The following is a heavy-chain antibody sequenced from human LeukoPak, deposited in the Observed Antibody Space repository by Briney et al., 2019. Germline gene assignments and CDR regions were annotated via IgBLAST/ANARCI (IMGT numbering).Heavy chain of an antibody. CDR2: IYYSGST. Sequence: SETLSLTCTVSGGSISSYYWSWIRQPPGKGLEWIGYIYYSGSTNYNPSLKSRVTISVDTSKNTFSLKLSSVTAADTAVYYCARGLPSPYYFDYWGQGTLVTVSS. J-gene: IGHJ4*02. V-gene: IGHV4-59*12. D-gene: IGHD2-2*01. CDR3: ARGLPSPYYFDY. CDR1: GGSISSYY.